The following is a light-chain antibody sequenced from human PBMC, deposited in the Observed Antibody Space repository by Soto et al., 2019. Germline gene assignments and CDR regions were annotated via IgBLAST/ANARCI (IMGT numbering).Light chain of an antibody. V-gene: IGKV1-17*01. CDR3: LQHNNYPFT. Sequence: DIQMTQSPSSLSASVGDRVIITCRASQGIGNGLGWYQQKPGKAPKRLIYSASTLHSGVPSRFSGSGSGTEFTLTISSLQPEDFVTYYCLQHNNYPFTFGPGTKVDIK. J-gene: IGKJ3*01. CDR1: QGIGNG. CDR2: SAS.